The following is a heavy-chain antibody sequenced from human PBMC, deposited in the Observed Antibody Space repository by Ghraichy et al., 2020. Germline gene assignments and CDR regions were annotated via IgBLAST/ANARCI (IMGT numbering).Heavy chain of an antibody. Sequence: GGSLRLSCAASGFTFSNAWMSWVRQAPGKGLEWVGRIKSKTDGGTTDYAAPVKGRFTISRDDSKNTLYLQMNSLKTEDTAVYYCTTDPVVTVWGPNWFDPWGQGTLVTVSS. D-gene: IGHD2-21*02. J-gene: IGHJ5*02. CDR3: TTDPVVTVWGPNWFDP. CDR1: GFTFSNAW. CDR2: IKSKTDGGTT. V-gene: IGHV3-15*01.